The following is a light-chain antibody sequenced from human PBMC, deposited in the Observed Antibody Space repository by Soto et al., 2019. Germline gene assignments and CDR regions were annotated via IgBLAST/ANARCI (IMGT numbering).Light chain of an antibody. V-gene: IGLV3-21*02. CDR1: KIGSKS. CDR3: QVWDSSSDHVV. CDR2: DDS. Sequence: YELTQPPSVSVAPGQTARITRGGNKIGSKSVHWYQQKPGQAPVLVDYDDSDRPSGIPERFAGSNSGNTATLTISRVEAGDEADYYCQVWDSSSDHVVFGGGTKLTVL. J-gene: IGLJ2*01.